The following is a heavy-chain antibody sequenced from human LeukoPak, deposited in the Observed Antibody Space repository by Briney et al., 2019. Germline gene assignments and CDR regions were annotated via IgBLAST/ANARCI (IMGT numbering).Heavy chain of an antibody. CDR2: IYYTGII. CDR3: ARSVDYFDNTGPHMMFDY. V-gene: IGHV4-59*07. J-gene: IGHJ4*02. D-gene: IGHD3-22*01. Sequence: SDTLSLTCKVSGDTITSHYWNWIRQPPGKGLEWIGNIYYTGIINYNPSLTSRVTISIDTSKNQFFLKMKSVTAADTAVYHCARSVDYFDNTGPHMMFDYWGQGSLVAVSS. CDR1: GDTITSHY.